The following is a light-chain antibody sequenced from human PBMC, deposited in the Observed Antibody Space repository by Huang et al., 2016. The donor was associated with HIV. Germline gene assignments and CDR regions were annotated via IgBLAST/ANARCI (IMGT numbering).Light chain of an antibody. Sequence: DIQMTQSPSSLSASVGDRVTITCRASQSIDSHLNWYQHKPGKAPELLIEAASRLQSGVPSRFSGSGSGTDFTHTISSLQPEDFANYYCQQSYSILSLTFGGGTGVEIK. V-gene: IGKV1-39*01. CDR3: QQSYSILSLT. CDR1: QSIDSH. J-gene: IGKJ4*01. CDR2: AAS.